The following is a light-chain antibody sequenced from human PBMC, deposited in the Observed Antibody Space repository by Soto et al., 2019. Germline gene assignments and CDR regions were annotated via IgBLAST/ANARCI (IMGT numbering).Light chain of an antibody. CDR2: DVT. CDR3: SSYTSSSTYV. CDR1: SSAVGGYNY. Sequence: QSVLTQPASVSGSPGQSIAISCTGTSSAVGGYNYVSWYQQHPGKAPKLIIYDVTNRPSGVSNRFSGSKSGNTASLTISGLQAEDETDYYCSSYTSSSTYVFGTGTKLTVL. J-gene: IGLJ1*01. V-gene: IGLV2-14*01.